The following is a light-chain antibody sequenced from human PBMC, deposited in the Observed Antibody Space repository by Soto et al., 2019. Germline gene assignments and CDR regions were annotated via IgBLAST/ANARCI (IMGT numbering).Light chain of an antibody. CDR2: AAS. CDR1: QSISSY. J-gene: IGKJ4*01. V-gene: IGKV1-39*01. Sequence: DIQMTQSPSSLSASVGDRVTITCRASQSISSYLNWYQQKPGKAPKLLIYAASSLQSGVPSRFSGSGSEGGLGLTISSLQPEDFGTYYCQQSYSTPLSVGGGAKVDI. CDR3: QQSYSTPLS.